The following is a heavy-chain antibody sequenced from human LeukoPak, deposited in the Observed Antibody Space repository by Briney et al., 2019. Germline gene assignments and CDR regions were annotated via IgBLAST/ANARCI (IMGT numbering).Heavy chain of an antibody. CDR2: INHSGST. Sequence: SETLSLTCAVYGGSFSGYYWSWIRQPPGKGLEWIGEINHSGSTNYNPSLKSRVTISVDTSKNQFSLKLSSVTAADTAVYYCARASSGSSEELDYWGQGTLVTVSS. D-gene: IGHD1-26*01. CDR3: ARASSGSSEELDY. CDR1: GGSFSGYY. V-gene: IGHV4-34*01. J-gene: IGHJ4*02.